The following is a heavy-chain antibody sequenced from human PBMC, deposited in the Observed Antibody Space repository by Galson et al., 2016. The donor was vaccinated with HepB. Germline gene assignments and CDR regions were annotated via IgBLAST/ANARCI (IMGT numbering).Heavy chain of an antibody. D-gene: IGHD6-19*01. CDR1: GGSNSSKPYY. CDR2: ISQRGTT. J-gene: IGHJ5*02. V-gene: IGHV4-39*01. CDR3: VRQIYIAVAGA. Sequence: SETLSLTCTVSGGSNSSKPYYWGWIRQSPGTGLEWIGSISQRGTTYYNPSLKSRVTMSADTSKKQFSLKLSSGTAIDTAVYYCVRQIYIAVAGAWGQGALVSVSS.